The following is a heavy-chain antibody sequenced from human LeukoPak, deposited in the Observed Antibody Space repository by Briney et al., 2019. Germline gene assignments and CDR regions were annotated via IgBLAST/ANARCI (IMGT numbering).Heavy chain of an antibody. CDR1: GPSISTYY. V-gene: IGHV4-59*01. Sequence: SETLSLTCTVSGPSISTYYWSWNRQPPGKGMEWIGYIYYSGNTNYHPSLKSRVTISVDTSKSQFSLKLSSVTAADTAVYYCAGGSSWYGVFDYWGQGTLVTVSS. CDR3: AGGSSWYGVFDY. J-gene: IGHJ4*02. D-gene: IGHD6-13*01. CDR2: IYYSGNT.